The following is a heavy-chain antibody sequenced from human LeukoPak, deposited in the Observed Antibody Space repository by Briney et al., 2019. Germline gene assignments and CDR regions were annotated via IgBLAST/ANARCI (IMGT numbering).Heavy chain of an antibody. CDR2: IYGGGST. J-gene: IGHJ3*02. D-gene: IGHD3-22*01. Sequence: GGSLRLSCAASGFAVSSYYMSWVRQAPRKGLEWVSVIYGGGSTYYADSVKGRFTISRDNSKNTLFLQMNSLRAEDTAVYYCAREVLITPMGAFDIWGQGTMVTVSS. V-gene: IGHV3-53*01. CDR1: GFAVSSYY. CDR3: AREVLITPMGAFDI.